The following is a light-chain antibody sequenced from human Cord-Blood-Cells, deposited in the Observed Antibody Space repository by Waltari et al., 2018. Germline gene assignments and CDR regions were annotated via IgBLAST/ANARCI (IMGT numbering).Light chain of an antibody. Sequence: QSALTQPASVSGSPGQSITISCTGTSSDVGGSNYVSWYQQHPGKATKLMIYDVSNRPSGVSNRFSGSKSGNTASLTISGLQAEDEADYYCSSYTSSSTWVFGGGTKLTVL. CDR1: SSDVGGSNY. CDR2: DVS. CDR3: SSYTSSSTWV. J-gene: IGLJ3*02. V-gene: IGLV2-14*03.